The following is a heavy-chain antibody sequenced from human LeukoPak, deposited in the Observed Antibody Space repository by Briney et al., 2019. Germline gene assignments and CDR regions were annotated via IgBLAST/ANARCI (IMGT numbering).Heavy chain of an antibody. CDR2: ISYDGSNK. D-gene: IGHD1-26*01. CDR3: ARDLEGSYANDAFDI. J-gene: IGHJ3*02. CDR1: GFTFSSYA. V-gene: IGHV3-30-3*01. Sequence: PGGSLRLSCAASGFTFSSYAMHWVRQAPGKGLEWVAVISYDGSNKYYADSVKGRFTISRDNSKNTLYLQMNSLRAEDTAVYYCARDLEGSYANDAFDIWGQGTMVTVSS.